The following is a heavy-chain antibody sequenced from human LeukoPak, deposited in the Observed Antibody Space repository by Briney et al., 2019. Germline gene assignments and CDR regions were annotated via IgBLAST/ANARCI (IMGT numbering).Heavy chain of an antibody. CDR2: IYYSGST. J-gene: IGHJ4*02. CDR3: ARTRPGTGYFFDS. CDR1: GGSISSYY. D-gene: IGHD6-19*01. V-gene: IGHV4-59*08. Sequence: SETLSLTCTVSGGSISSYYWSWIRQPPGKGLEWIGYIYYSGSTNYNPSLKSRVTMSIDTSKNQFSLNLASVTAADTAVYCCARTRPGTGYFFDSWGRGTLVTVSS.